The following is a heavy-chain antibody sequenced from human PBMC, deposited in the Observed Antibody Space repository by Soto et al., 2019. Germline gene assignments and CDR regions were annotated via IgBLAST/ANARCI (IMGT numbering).Heavy chain of an antibody. D-gene: IGHD5-12*01. Sequence: EEQVSESGGGLVQSGGSLRLSCAASGFNFNTFAMSWIRQAPGKGLEWVSDISSSGDSRDYAHSVRGRFTISRDNSKNVVFLQMNSLRSDDTATYYCAKDPPSPWTANWVDPWGKGTLVTVSS. J-gene: IGHJ5*02. V-gene: IGHV3-23*01. CDR3: AKDPPSPWTANWVDP. CDR1: GFNFNTFA. CDR2: ISSSGDSR.